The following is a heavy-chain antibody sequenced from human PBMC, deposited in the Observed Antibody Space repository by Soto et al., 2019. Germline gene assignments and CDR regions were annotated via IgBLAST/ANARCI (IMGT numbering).Heavy chain of an antibody. J-gene: IGHJ4*02. CDR1: GFSLSTSGVG. D-gene: IGHD1-1*01. CDR2: IYWDDDK. Sequence: QITLKESGPTLVKPTQTLTLTCTFSGFSLSTSGVGVGWIRQPPGETLEFVALIYWDDDKRYSPSLKNRLTIPKDTSKNQVVLTMTNMDPVDTATYYCAHRQGGYNWNDGDFDYWGQGTLVTVSS. V-gene: IGHV2-5*02. CDR3: AHRQGGYNWNDGDFDY.